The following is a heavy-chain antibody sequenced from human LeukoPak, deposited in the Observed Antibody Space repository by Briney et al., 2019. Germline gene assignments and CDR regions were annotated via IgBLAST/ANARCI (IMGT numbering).Heavy chain of an antibody. V-gene: IGHV4-39*07. Sequence: PSETLSLTCTVSGGSISSSSYYWGWIRQPPGKGLEWIGSIYYSGSTYYNPSLKSRVTISVDTSKNQFSLKLSSVTAADTAVYYCVRHGTVPAAIDYWGQGSLVTVSS. CDR3: VRHGTVPAAIDY. J-gene: IGHJ4*02. D-gene: IGHD2-2*01. CDR2: IYYSGST. CDR1: GGSISSSSYY.